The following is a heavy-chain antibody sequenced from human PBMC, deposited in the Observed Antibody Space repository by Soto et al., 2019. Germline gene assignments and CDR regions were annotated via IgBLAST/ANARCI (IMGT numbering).Heavy chain of an antibody. J-gene: IGHJ5*01. CDR1: GGSISSYY. V-gene: IGHV4-59*01. CDR3: XXXXXXXXLSFDS. Sequence: QVQLQESGPGLVKPSETLSLTCTVSGGSISSYYWSWIRQPPGKGLEWIGFIFYSGSTSYNPSLKSRVTISIDTSEYQFSLKXXXXXXXXXXXXXXXXXXXXXXLSFDSWGQGTLVA. CDR2: IFYSGST.